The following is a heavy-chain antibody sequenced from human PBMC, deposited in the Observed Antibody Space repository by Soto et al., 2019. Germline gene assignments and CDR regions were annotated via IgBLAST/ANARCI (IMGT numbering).Heavy chain of an antibody. Sequence: SETLSLTCTVSGGSISSYYWSWIRQPAGKGLEWIGRIYTSGGTNYNPSLKSRVTMSVDTSKHQFSLKLSSVTAADTAVYDCARVVYQWLKGWDYYRMDVWGQGTTVTVSS. CDR3: ARVVYQWLKGWDYYRMDV. V-gene: IGHV4-4*07. CDR1: GGSISSYY. D-gene: IGHD6-19*01. CDR2: IYTSGGT. J-gene: IGHJ6*02.